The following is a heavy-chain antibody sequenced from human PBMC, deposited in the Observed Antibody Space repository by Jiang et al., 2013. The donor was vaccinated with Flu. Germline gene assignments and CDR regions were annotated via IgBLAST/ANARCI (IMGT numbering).Heavy chain of an antibody. CDR3: ARAPYEGPQLVSYAFDL. CDR2: VYDNGRT. CDR1: GGSLSGYY. J-gene: IGHJ3*01. D-gene: IGHD3-22*01. Sequence: GPGLVKPSGTLSLTCSVSGGSLSGYYWSWVRQPPGKGLEWLGYVYDNGRTNSNPSLESRVTISQDMSKNQVSLTLRSVTAADTAIYFCARAPYEGPQLVSYAFDLWGQGAVVTVSS. V-gene: IGHV4-59*01.